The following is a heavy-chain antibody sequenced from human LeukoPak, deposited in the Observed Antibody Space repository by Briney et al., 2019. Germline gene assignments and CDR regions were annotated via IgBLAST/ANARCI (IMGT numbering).Heavy chain of an antibody. D-gene: IGHD3-22*01. V-gene: IGHV1-69*05. CDR1: GGTFSSYA. CDR2: IIPIFGTA. CDR3: ARGPYYYDSSRVFDY. J-gene: IGHJ4*02. Sequence: SVKVSCKASGGTFSSYAISWVRQAPGQGLEWMGGIIPIFGTANYAQKFQGRVTITTDESTSTAYMELSSLRSEDTAVYYCARGPYYYDSSRVFDYWGQGTQVTVSS.